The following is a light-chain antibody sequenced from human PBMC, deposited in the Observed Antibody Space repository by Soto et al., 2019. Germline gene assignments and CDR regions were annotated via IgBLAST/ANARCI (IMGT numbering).Light chain of an antibody. Sequence: EIVLTQSPATLSLSPGERATLSCRASQRVSSYLAWYQQKPGQAPRPLIYDASNRATGIPARFSGSGSGTDFTLTISSLEPEDFAVYYCQQRSNWITFGGGTKVAIK. CDR1: QRVSSY. CDR2: DAS. V-gene: IGKV3-11*01. CDR3: QQRSNWIT. J-gene: IGKJ4*01.